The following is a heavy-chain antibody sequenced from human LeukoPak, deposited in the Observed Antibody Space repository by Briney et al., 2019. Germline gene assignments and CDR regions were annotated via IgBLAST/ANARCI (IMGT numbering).Heavy chain of an antibody. J-gene: IGHJ5*02. CDR3: ARDRPRTGILNWFDP. Sequence: ASVKVSCKASGYTFTSYATHWVRQAPGQRLEWMGWINAGNGNTKYSQKFQGRVTITRDTSASTAYTELSSLRSEDTAVYYCARDRPRTGILNWFDPWGQGTLVTVSS. CDR1: GYTFTSYA. V-gene: IGHV1-3*01. CDR2: INAGNGNT.